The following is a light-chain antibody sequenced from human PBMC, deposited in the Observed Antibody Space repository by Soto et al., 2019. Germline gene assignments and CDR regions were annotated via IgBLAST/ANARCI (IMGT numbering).Light chain of an antibody. J-gene: IGLJ1*01. V-gene: IGLV2-14*01. CDR2: DVS. CDR1: SSDVGDYNY. Sequence: QSALTQPASVSGSPGQSITISCTGTSSDVGDYNYVSWYQQHPGKAPKVMIYDVSNRPSGVSNRFSGSKSGNTASLTISGLQAEYEADYYCSSYTSSSTPVFGTGTEVTV. CDR3: SSYTSSSTPV.